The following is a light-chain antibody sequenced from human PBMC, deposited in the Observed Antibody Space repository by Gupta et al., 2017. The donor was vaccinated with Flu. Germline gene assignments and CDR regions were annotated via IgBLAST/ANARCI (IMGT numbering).Light chain of an antibody. CDR2: DDN. CDR3: HLGEASGGWV. V-gene: IGLV3-21*03. J-gene: IGLJ3*02. CDR1: RGGNES. Sequence: GKKAKIACGANRGGNESVHWDQQRPGQAPFLVVYDDNYRPAGIPERFSGSKSGNTATLTISGGEAGEEADYYCHLGEASGGWVFGGGTKLTVL.